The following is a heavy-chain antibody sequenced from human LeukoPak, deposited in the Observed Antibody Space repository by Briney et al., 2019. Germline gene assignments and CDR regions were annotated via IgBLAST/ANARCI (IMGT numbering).Heavy chain of an antibody. CDR2: ISSSSSYI. J-gene: IGHJ6*03. CDR3: ARDNVNYDILTGYYKGYYYYYYMDV. CDR1: GFTFSSYS. D-gene: IGHD3-9*01. V-gene: IGHV3-21*01. Sequence: PGGSLRLSCAASGFTFSSYSMNWVRQAPGKGLEWVSFISSSSSYIYYADSVKGRFTISRDNAKNSLYLQMNSLRAEDTAVYYCARDNVNYDILTGYYKGYYYYYYMDVWGKGTTVTISS.